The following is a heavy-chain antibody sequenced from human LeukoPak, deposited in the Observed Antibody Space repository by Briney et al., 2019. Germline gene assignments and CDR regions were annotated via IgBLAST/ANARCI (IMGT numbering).Heavy chain of an antibody. CDR3: ARGYCSSTSCRSSNHDY. CDR1: GYTFTGYY. J-gene: IGHJ4*02. V-gene: IGHV1-2*02. CDR2: INPNSGGT. D-gene: IGHD2-2*01. Sequence: ASVKVSCKASGYTFTGYYMHWVRQAPGQGLEWMGWINPNSGGTNYAQTFQGRVTMTRDTSISTAYMELSRLRSDDTAVYYCARGYCSSTSCRSSNHDYWGQGTLVTVSS.